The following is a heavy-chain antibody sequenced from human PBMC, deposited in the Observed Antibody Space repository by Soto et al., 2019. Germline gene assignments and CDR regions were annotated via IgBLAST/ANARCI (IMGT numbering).Heavy chain of an antibody. D-gene: IGHD5-18*01. CDR1: GFTFSSND. CDR3: ARRTIQLWPRMDV. J-gene: IGHJ6*02. Sequence: PGGSLRLSCAASGFTFSSNDMNWVRQAPGKGLEWVSLIYSGGSTYYADSVKGRFTISRDNSKNTLYLQMSSLRAEDTAVYYCARRTIQLWPRMDVWGQGTTVTVSS. V-gene: IGHV3-66*01. CDR2: IYSGGST.